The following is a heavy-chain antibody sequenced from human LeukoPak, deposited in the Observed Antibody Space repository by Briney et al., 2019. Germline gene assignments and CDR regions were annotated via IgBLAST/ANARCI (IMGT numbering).Heavy chain of an antibody. V-gene: IGHV3-23*01. J-gene: IGHJ4*02. D-gene: IGHD6-13*01. Sequence: GGSLRLSCAASGFTFDDYAMHWVRQAPGKGLEWVSSISSSGNTYYADSVKGRFTISRDNSKNMLHLQMNSLRAEDTAVYYCVKGRISEDGLDFWGQGTLVTVSS. CDR2: ISSSGNT. CDR1: GFTFDDYA. CDR3: VKGRISEDGLDF.